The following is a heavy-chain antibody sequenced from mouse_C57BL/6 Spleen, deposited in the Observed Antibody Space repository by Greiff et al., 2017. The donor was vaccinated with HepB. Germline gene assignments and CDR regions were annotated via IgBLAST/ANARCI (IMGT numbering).Heavy chain of an antibody. J-gene: IGHJ2*01. D-gene: IGHD3-1*01. Sequence: VQRVESGPELVKPGASVKISCKASGYAFSSSWMNWVKQRPGKGLEWIGRIYPGDGDTNYNGKFKGKATLTADKSSSTAYMQLSSLTSEDSAVYFCARSGEDYFDYWGQGTTLTVSS. CDR2: IYPGDGDT. CDR1: GYAFSSSW. CDR3: ARSGEDYFDY. V-gene: IGHV1-82*01.